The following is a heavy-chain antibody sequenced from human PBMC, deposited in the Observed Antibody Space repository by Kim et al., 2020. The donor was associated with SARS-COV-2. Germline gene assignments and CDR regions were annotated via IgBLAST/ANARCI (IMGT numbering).Heavy chain of an antibody. CDR3: ARHAHPITGTTLAFDI. J-gene: IGHJ3*02. V-gene: IGHV4-39*01. D-gene: IGHD1-7*01. Sequence: SLKSRVTISVDTSKNQFSLKLSSVTAADTAVYYCARHAHPITGTTLAFDIWCQGTMVTVSS.